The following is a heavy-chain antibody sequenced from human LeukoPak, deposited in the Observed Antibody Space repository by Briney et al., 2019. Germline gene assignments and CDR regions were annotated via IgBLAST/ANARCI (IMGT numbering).Heavy chain of an antibody. CDR3: AKDLFYSTNWHSFDY. J-gene: IGHJ4*02. Sequence: TGGSLRLSCTVSGFTFDDYAMHWVRQVPGKGLEWVSLISGDGDDTYYADSVKGRFTISRGNRKNSLYLQMSNLRIEDTALYYCAKDLFYSTNWHSFDYWGQGTLVTVSS. D-gene: IGHD2-2*01. V-gene: IGHV3-43*02. CDR2: ISGDGDDT. CDR1: GFTFDDYA.